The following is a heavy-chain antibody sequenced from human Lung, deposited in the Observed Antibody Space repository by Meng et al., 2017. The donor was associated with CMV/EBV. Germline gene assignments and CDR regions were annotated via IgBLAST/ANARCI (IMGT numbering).Heavy chain of an antibody. D-gene: IGHD5-18*01. CDR3: ARLLRGYESVGWFDP. CDR2: LYYSEDT. CDR1: GDSVSSGPYY. V-gene: IGHV4-61*03. Sequence: SETLSLTCTVSGDSVSSGPYYWSWIRQPPGKGLEWIGYLYYSEDTNYNPSLKSRVTMSVDTSKNHFSLKLRSVTAADTAVYYCARLLRGYESVGWFDPWGQGTMVTVSS. J-gene: IGHJ5*02.